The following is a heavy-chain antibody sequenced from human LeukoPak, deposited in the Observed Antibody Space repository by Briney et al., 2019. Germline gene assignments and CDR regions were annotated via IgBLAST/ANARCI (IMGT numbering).Heavy chain of an antibody. CDR2: FYYSGGT. V-gene: IGHV4-59*01. CDR1: GDSISSNY. D-gene: IGHD3-3*01. J-gene: IGHJ4*02. CDR3: ANRDGVY. Sequence: PSETVSLTCSVSGDSISSNYWTWIRQPPGKGLEWIGHFYYSGGTNYNPSLKSRVTISADTAKNQFSLKLTSVTAADTAVYYCANRDGVYWGQGTLVTVSS.